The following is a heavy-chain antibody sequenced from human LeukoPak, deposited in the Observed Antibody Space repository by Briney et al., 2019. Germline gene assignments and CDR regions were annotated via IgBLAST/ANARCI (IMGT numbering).Heavy chain of an antibody. CDR1: GFTFNNYA. D-gene: IGHD3-22*01. Sequence: GGSLRLSCAASGFTFNNYAMNWVRQAPGKGLEWVAVISNDGSNKYYTDSVKGRFTISRDNSKNTLYLQMNSLRAEDTAVYYCAKALYNYYDSSGPFDYWGQGTLVTVSS. CDR2: ISNDGSNK. CDR3: AKALYNYYDSSGPFDY. V-gene: IGHV3-30*18. J-gene: IGHJ4*02.